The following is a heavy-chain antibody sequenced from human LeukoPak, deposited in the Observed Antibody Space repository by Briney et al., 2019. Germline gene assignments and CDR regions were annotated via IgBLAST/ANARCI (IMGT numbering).Heavy chain of an antibody. CDR1: GYTFTGYY. CDR3: ARDVDTAMVSHY. D-gene: IGHD5-18*01. Sequence: ASVKASCKASGYTFTGYYMHWVRQAPGQGLEWMGWINPNSGGTNYAQKFQGRVTMTRDTSISTAYMELSRLRSDDTAVYYCARDVDTAMVSHYWGQGTLVTVSS. V-gene: IGHV1-2*02. J-gene: IGHJ4*02. CDR2: INPNSGGT.